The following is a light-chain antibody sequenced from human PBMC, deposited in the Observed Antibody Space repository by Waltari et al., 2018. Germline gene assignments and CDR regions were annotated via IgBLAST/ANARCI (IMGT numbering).Light chain of an antibody. Sequence: IVITQSPLSLPVTPGDPASISCRSPQSLLHSNGYNYLDWYLQKPGQAPQLRIYLGSNRASGVPDRFSGSGSGTDFTLKISRVEAEDVGVYYCMQALQTPKTFGQGTKVEIK. J-gene: IGKJ1*01. CDR1: QSLLHSNGYNY. CDR3: MQALQTPKT. CDR2: LGS. V-gene: IGKV2-28*01.